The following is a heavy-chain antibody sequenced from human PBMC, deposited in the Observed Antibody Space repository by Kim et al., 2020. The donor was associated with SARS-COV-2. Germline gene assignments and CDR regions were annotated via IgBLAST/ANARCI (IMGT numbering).Heavy chain of an antibody. D-gene: IGHD3-3*01. CDR2: IYTSGST. CDR1: GGSISSYY. V-gene: IGHV4-4*07. CDR3: ARDTTPSYDFWSGYYTDYYYGMDV. J-gene: IGHJ6*02. Sequence: SETLSLTCTVSGGSISSYYWSWIRQPAGKGLEWIGRIYTSGSTNYNPSLKSRVTMSVDTSKNQFSLKLSSVTAADTAVYYCARDTTPSYDFWSGYYTDYYYGMDVWGQGTTVTVSS.